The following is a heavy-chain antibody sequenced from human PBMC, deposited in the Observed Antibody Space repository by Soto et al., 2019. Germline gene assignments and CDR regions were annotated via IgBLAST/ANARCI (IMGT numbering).Heavy chain of an antibody. V-gene: IGHV6-1*01. J-gene: IGHJ6*03. CDR2: TYYRSKWYN. D-gene: IGHD3-10*01. Sequence: SQTLSLTCAISGDSVSSNSAAWNWIRQSPSRGLEWLGRTYYRSKWYNDYAVSVKSRITINPDTSKNQFSLQLNSVTPEDTAVYYCARDKLGVRGVIINYYYYYMDVWGKGTTVTVS. CDR3: ARDKLGVRGVIINYYYYYMDV. CDR1: GDSVSSNSAA.